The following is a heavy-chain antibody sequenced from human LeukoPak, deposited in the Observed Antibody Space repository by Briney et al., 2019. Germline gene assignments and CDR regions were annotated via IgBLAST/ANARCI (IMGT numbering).Heavy chain of an antibody. CDR3: AKDLDYGGNSFDY. CDR2: INTDGSST. Sequence: GGSLRLSCAASGFTFSIYWMHWVRQGPGKGLVWVSRINTDGSSTTYADSVKGRFTISRDNSKNTLYLQMNSLRAEDTAVYYCAKDLDYGGNSFDYWGQGTLVTVSS. D-gene: IGHD4-23*01. V-gene: IGHV3-74*01. CDR1: GFTFSIYW. J-gene: IGHJ4*02.